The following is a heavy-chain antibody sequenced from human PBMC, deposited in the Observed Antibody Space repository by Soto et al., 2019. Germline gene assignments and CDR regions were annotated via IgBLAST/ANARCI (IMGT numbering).Heavy chain of an antibody. CDR2: INSDGSST. V-gene: IGHV3-74*01. J-gene: IGHJ6*02. CDR3: ARVNGRMGQQHNPYYYYGIDV. D-gene: IGHD6-13*01. CDR1: GFTFSSYW. Sequence: EVQLVESGGGLVQPGGSLRLYCAASGFTFSSYWMHWVRQAPGKGLVWVSRINSDGSSTSYADSVKGRFTISRDNAKNTLYLQMSSLRAEDTAVYYCARVNGRMGQQHNPYYYYGIDVLGQGTTVTVSS.